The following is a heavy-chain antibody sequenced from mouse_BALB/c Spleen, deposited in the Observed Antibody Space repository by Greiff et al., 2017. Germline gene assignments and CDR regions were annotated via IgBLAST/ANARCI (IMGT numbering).Heavy chain of an antibody. J-gene: IGHJ2*01. CDR1: GYSFTSYW. Sequence: QVQLQQSGPQLVRPGASVKISCKVSGYSFTSYWMHWVKQRPGQGLEWIGMIDPSDSETRLNQKFKDKATLTVDKSSSTAYMQLSSPTSEDSAVYYCARYGNFGGYYFDYWGQGTTLTVSS. D-gene: IGHD2-1*01. CDR2: IDPSDSET. CDR3: ARYGNFGGYYFDY. V-gene: IGHV1S127*01.